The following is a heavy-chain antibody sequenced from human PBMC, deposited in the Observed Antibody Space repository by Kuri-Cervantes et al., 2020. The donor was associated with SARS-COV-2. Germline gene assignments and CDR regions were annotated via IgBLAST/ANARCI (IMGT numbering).Heavy chain of an antibody. V-gene: IGHV3-30*03. CDR3: AALLWSAFDI. CDR2: ISYDGSNK. CDR1: GFTFSSYG. D-gene: IGHD2/OR15-2a*01. J-gene: IGHJ3*02. Sequence: GGSLRLSCAASGFTFSSYGMHWVRQAPGKGLEWVAVISYDGSNKYYADSVKGRFTISRDNSKNTLYLQMNSLRAEDTAVYYCAALLWSAFDIWGQGTMVTVSS.